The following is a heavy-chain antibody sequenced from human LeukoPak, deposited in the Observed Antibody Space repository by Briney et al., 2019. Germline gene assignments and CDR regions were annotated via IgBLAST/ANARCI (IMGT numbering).Heavy chain of an antibody. CDR1: GDSVSSNSAA. CDR3: ARSHWNYDNWFDP. J-gene: IGHJ5*02. D-gene: IGHD1-7*01. CDR2: TYYMSKWYN. V-gene: IGHV6-1*01. Sequence: SQTLSLTFAISGDSVSSNSAAWNWIRQSPSRGLEWLGRTYYMSKWYNDYAVSVKSRITINPETSKNQFSLQLKSVTPEDTAVYYRARSHWNYDNWFDPWGQGTLVTVSS.